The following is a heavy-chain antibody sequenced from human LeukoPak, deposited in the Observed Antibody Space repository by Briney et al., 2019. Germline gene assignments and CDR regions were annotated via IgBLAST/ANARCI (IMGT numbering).Heavy chain of an antibody. CDR2: TYYRSKWIN. CDR3: ARAAANSGDLGY. Sequence: SQTLSLTCAISGDSVSSNSAWNWIRQSPSRGLEWLGRTYYRSKWINDYAVSVKSRITVNPDTSKNQFSLQLNSVTPEDTAVYFCARAAANSGDLGYWGQGTLVTVSS. J-gene: IGHJ4*02. V-gene: IGHV6-1*01. D-gene: IGHD7-27*01. CDR1: GDSVSSNSA.